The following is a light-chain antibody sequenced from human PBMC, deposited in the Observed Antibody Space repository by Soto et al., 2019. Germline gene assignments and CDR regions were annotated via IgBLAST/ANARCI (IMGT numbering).Light chain of an antibody. CDR3: LQTYTTLTWT. CDR1: QTISNY. V-gene: IGKV1-39*01. CDR2: AAS. Sequence: DIKMTQSPSSLSASVGDRVTITCRASQTISNYLQWYQQKSGQAPKLLVYAASILHSGVPSRLSGSGSGTDSTLTINSLQPEDFATYYCLQTYTTLTWTVGQGTKVDSK. J-gene: IGKJ1*01.